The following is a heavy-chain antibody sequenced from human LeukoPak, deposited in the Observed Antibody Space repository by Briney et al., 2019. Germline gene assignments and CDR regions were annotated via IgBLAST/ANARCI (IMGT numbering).Heavy chain of an antibody. J-gene: IGHJ3*02. CDR2: ISGSGGST. V-gene: IGHV3-23*01. CDR1: GFTSSSYA. Sequence: GGSLRLSCAASGFTSSSYAMSWVRQAPGKGLEWVSAISGSGGSTYYADSVKGRFTISRDNSKNTLYLQMNSLRAEDTAVYYCAKGFGGLTGAPDAFDIWGQGTMVTVTS. D-gene: IGHD7-27*01. CDR3: AKGFGGLTGAPDAFDI.